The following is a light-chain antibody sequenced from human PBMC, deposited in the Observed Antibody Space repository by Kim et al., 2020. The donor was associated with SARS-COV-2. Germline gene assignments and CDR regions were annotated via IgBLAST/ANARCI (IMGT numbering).Light chain of an antibody. J-gene: IGLJ1*01. Sequence: SSELTQDPAVSVALGQTVRITCQGDSLRSYYASWYQQKPGQAPVLVIYGKNTRPSGIPDRFSGSSSGTTASLIITGAQAEDEADYYCNSRDSTGNHPHVFGTGTKVTVL. CDR2: GKN. CDR1: SLRSYY. CDR3: NSRDSTGNHPHV. V-gene: IGLV3-19*01.